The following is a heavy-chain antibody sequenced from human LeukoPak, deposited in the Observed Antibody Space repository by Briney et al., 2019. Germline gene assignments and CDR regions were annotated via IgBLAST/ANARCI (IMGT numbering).Heavy chain of an antibody. J-gene: IGHJ6*03. V-gene: IGHV3-43D*03. CDR2: ISWDGGST. Sequence: GGSLRLSCAASGFTFDDYAMHWVRQAPGKGLEWVSLISWDGGSTYYADSVKGRFTISRDNSKNSLYLQMNSLRAEDTALYYCAKDHNSWVWIQPGFDYYYYYYMDVWGKGTTVTVSS. CDR1: GFTFDDYA. CDR3: AKDHNSWVWIQPGFDYYYYYYMDV. D-gene: IGHD5-18*01.